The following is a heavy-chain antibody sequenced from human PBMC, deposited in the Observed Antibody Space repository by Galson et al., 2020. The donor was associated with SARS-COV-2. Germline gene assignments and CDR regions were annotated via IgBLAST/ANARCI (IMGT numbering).Heavy chain of an antibody. CDR1: GGSISSYY. Sequence: SETLSLTCTVSGGSISSYYWSWIRQPPGKGLEWIGYIYYSGSTNYNPSLKSRVTISVDTSKNQFSLKLSSVTAADTAVYYCARGEGLTFGGFIVTYYYGMDVWGQGTTVTVSS. V-gene: IGHV4-59*01. CDR2: IYYSGST. D-gene: IGHD3-16*02. CDR3: ARGEGLTFGGFIVTYYYGMDV. J-gene: IGHJ6*02.